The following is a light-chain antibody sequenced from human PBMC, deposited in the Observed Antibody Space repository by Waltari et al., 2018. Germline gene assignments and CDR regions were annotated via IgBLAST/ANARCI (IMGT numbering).Light chain of an antibody. CDR1: QSMSVY. CDR2: AAS. J-gene: IGKJ1*01. V-gene: IGKV1-39*01. CDR3: QQSFSTPPWT. Sequence: DIQMTQSPFALSASVGDRVTITCRASQSMSVYLNWYQQKPGKAPKLLIFAASNLQSGVPSRFSGSGSGTDFTLTISSLQPEDFATYYCQQSFSTPPWTFGQGTKVEIK.